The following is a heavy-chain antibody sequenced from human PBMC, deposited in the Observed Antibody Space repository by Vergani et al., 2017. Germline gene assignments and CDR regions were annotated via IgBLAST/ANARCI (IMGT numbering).Heavy chain of an antibody. V-gene: IGHV1-69*01. D-gene: IGHD3-9*01. CDR1: GGTFSSYA. CDR3: ARVLRYFDWSQVGAFDI. J-gene: IGHJ3*02. Sequence: VQLVQSGAEVKKPGSSVKVSCKASGGTFSSYAISWVRQAPGQGLEWMGGIIPIFGTANYAQKFQGRVTITADESTSTAYMELSSLRSEDTAVYYCARVLRYFDWSQVGAFDIWGQGTMVTVSS. CDR2: IIPIFGTA.